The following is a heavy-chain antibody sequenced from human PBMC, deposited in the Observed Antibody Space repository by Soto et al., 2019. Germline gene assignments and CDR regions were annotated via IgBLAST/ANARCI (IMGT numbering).Heavy chain of an antibody. CDR1: GYTFTSYG. CDR3: ARPYDYGDLDAFDI. V-gene: IGHV1-18*01. Sequence: GASVKVSCKASGYTFTSYGISWVRQAPGQGLEWMGWISAYNGNTNYAQKLQGRVNMTTDTSTSTAYMELRSLRSDDTAVYYCARPYDYGDLDAFDIWGQGTMVTVSS. J-gene: IGHJ3*02. CDR2: ISAYNGNT. D-gene: IGHD4-17*01.